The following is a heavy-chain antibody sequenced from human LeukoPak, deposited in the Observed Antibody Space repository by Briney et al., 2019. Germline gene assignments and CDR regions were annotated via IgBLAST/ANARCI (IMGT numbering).Heavy chain of an antibody. CDR2: IYENGGTT. Sequence: QSGGSLRLSCVGSGFTFRSHARSWVRQAPEKGLEFVSGIYENGGTTYYADSVKGRFSISRDNSKNTLYLQMDSLRGEDTAVYYCARGIPRDYFDYWGQGTLVTVSS. CDR3: ARGIPRDYFDY. D-gene: IGHD3-10*01. CDR1: GFTFRSHA. V-gene: IGHV3-23*01. J-gene: IGHJ4*02.